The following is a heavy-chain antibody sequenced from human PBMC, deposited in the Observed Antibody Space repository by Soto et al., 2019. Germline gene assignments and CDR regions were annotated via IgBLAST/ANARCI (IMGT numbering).Heavy chain of an antibody. J-gene: IGHJ4*02. Sequence: SETLSLTCTVSGGSISSGDYYWSWIRQPPGKGLEWIGYIYYSGSTYYNPSLKSRVTISVDTSKNQFSLKLSSVTAADTAVYYCASAHTYYYDSSGNLFDYWGQGTLVTVSS. V-gene: IGHV4-30-4*01. CDR3: ASAHTYYYDSSGNLFDY. CDR1: GGSISSGDYY. CDR2: IYYSGST. D-gene: IGHD3-22*01.